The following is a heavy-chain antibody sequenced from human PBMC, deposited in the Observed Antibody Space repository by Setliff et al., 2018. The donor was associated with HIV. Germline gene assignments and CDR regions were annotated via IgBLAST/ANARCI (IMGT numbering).Heavy chain of an antibody. CDR2: ISSGSTYI. CDR3: ARDTVGLDY. V-gene: IGHV3-21*04. CDR1: GFTFSNAW. J-gene: IGHJ4*02. D-gene: IGHD2-15*01. Sequence: PGGSLRLSCAASGFTFSNAWMNWVRQAPGKGLEWVSSISSGSTYIYYADSVKGRFTISRDNAKNSLYLQMNSLRAEDTAVYYCARDTVGLDYWGQGTLVTVSS.